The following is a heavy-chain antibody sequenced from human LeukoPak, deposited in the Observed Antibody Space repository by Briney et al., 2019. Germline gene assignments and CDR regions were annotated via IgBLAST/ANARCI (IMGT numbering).Heavy chain of an antibody. CDR1: GYRFTGYS. D-gene: IGHD1-14*01. V-gene: IGHV1-3*01. CDR3: ARDQYNVIDS. Sequence: ASVKVSCKASGYRFTGYSIDWVRQAPGQRPEWMGRINAENGDTKYSQKFQGRVTITRDTCASTSYMDLSSLRSDDTAVYYCARDQYNVIDSWGQGTLVAVSS. J-gene: IGHJ4*02. CDR2: INAENGDT.